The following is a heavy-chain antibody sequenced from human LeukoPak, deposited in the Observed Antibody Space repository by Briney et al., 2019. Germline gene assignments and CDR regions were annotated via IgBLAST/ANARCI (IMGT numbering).Heavy chain of an antibody. J-gene: IGHJ5*02. CDR2: VYSSGST. D-gene: IGHD2-15*01. V-gene: IGHV4-59*08. CDR1: GGSMSSYY. Sequence: KPSETLSLTCTVSGGSMSSYYWSWIRQPPGKGLEWIGYVYSSGSTNYNPSVKSRVTISVDTSKNQFSLKLNSVTAADTAVYYCGRHQLYSRGTSCYPDWFDPWGQGILVTVSS. CDR3: GRHQLYSRGTSCYPDWFDP.